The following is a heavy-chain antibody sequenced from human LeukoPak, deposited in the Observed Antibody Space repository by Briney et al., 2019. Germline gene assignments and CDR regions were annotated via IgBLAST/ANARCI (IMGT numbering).Heavy chain of an antibody. J-gene: IGHJ3*02. V-gene: IGHV1-2*02. CDR2: INPNSGGT. D-gene: IGHD6-19*01. CDR3: AKVGAVAGKKSAFDI. CDR1: GYSFTDYH. Sequence: EASVKVSCKASGYSFTDYHIHWVRQAPGQGLEWMGWINPNSGGTNYAQTFQGRVTLTRDTSISTAYMELSRLTSDDTAVFCCAKVGAVAGKKSAFDIWGEGTMVTVSS.